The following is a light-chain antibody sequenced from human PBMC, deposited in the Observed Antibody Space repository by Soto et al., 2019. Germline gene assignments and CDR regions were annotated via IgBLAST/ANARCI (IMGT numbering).Light chain of an antibody. CDR1: SSNIGGNS. J-gene: IGLJ1*01. V-gene: IGLV1-51*01. Sequence: CVLTQPPSVSAAPGQKVTISCSGSSSNIGGNSVSWYQQLPGTAPKLLIYDDNKRPSGIPDRFSGSKSGTSATLGITGFRTGDEADYYCGSWDSSLSAYVFGTGTKVTVL. CDR3: GSWDSSLSAYV. CDR2: DDN.